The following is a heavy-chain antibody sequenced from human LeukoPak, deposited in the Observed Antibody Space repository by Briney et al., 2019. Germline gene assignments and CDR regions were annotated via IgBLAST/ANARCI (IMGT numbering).Heavy chain of an antibody. Sequence: GGSLRLSCAAPGFTVSRNYMSWVRQAPGKGLEWVSVLYSGGSIYYAESVKGRFTISRDNSRNTLYLQMNSLRAEDTAVYYCARGTYYDSSGYHFDYWGQGTLVTVSS. D-gene: IGHD3-22*01. CDR3: ARGTYYDSSGYHFDY. CDR1: GFTVSRNY. J-gene: IGHJ4*02. CDR2: LYSGGSI. V-gene: IGHV3-53*01.